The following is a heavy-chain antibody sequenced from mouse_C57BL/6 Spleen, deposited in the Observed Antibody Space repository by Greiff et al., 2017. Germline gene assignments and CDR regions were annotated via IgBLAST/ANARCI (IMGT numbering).Heavy chain of an antibody. CDR2: INYDGSST. Sequence: EVQLVESEGGLVQPGSSMKLSCTASGFTFSDYYMAWVRQVPEKGLEWVANINYDGSSTYYLDSLKSRFIISRDNAKNILYLQMSSLKSEDTATYYCAREQLRLHYAMDYWGQGTSVTVSS. J-gene: IGHJ4*01. D-gene: IGHD3-2*02. CDR1: GFTFSDYY. CDR3: AREQLRLHYAMDY. V-gene: IGHV5-16*01.